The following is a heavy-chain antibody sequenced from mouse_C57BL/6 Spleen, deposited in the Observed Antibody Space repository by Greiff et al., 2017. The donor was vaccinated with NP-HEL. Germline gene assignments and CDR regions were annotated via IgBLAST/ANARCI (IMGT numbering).Heavy chain of an antibody. V-gene: IGHV5-6*01. CDR1: GFTFSSYG. J-gene: IGHJ2*01. Sequence: EVKLMESGGDLVKPGGSLKLSCAASGFTFSSYGMSWVRQTPDKRLEWVATISSGGSYTYYPDSVKGRFTISRDNAKNTLYLQMSSLKSEDTAMYYCARHDDDYHFDYWGQGTTLTVSS. CDR3: ARHDDDYHFDY. D-gene: IGHD2-4*01. CDR2: ISSGGSYT.